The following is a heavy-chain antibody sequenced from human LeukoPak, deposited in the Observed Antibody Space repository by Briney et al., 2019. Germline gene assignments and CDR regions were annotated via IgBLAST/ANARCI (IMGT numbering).Heavy chain of an antibody. CDR2: ISGSGGST. V-gene: IGHV3-23*01. D-gene: IGHD3-9*01. J-gene: IGHJ4*02. CDR3: AKVAGDILTGYYNDLGY. Sequence: PGGSLRLSCAASGFTFSSYAMSWVRQDPGKGLEWVSAISGSGGSTYYADSVKGRFTISRDNSKNTLYLQMNSLRAEDTAVYYCAKVAGDILTGYYNDLGYWGQGTLVTVSP. CDR1: GFTFSSYA.